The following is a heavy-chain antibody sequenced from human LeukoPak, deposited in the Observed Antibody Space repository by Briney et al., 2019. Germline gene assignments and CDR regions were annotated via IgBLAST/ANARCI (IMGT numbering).Heavy chain of an antibody. V-gene: IGHV3-21*01. D-gene: IGHD1-26*01. CDR2: ISSSSSYI. CDR3: ARSCIVGATRHFDY. Sequence: GGSLRLSCAVSVFTFSSYSMNWVRQAPGKGLEWVSSISSSSSYIYYADSVKRRFIISRDNAKNSLYLQRNILRAEDTAGCYCARSCIVGATRHFDYWGQGTLVTVSS. J-gene: IGHJ4*02. CDR1: VFTFSSYS.